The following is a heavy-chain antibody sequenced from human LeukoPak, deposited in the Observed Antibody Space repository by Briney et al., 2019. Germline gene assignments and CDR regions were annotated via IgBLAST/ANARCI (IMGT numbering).Heavy chain of an antibody. V-gene: IGHV4-59*12. Sequence: PSETLSLTCTVSGGSIRSYYCSWIRQPPGKGLEWVGYVYYSGSTYYNPSLKSRVTISVDTSKNQFSLKLSSVTAADTAVYYCARGGWGTYYYGSGSPNWFDPWGQGTLVTVSS. J-gene: IGHJ5*02. CDR3: ARGGWGTYYYGSGSPNWFDP. D-gene: IGHD3-10*01. CDR1: GGSIRSYY. CDR2: VYYSGST.